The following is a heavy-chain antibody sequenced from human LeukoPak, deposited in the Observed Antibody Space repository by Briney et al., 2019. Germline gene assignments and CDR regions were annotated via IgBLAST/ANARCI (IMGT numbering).Heavy chain of an antibody. CDR2: INHSGST. V-gene: IGHV4-34*01. J-gene: IGHJ4*02. CDR3: ASLWFDSSGYYYDY. CDR1: GGSFSGYY. D-gene: IGHD3-22*01. Sequence: PSETPSLTCAVHGGSFSGYYWSWIRQPPGKGLEWIGEINHSGSTNYNPSLKSRVTISVDTSKNQFSLKLSSVTAADTAVYYCASLWFDSSGYYYDYWGQGTLVTVSS.